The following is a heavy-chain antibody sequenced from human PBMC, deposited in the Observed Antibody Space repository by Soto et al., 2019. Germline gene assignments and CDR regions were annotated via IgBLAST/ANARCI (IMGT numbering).Heavy chain of an antibody. CDR2: IYKSATT. Sequence: SSETLSLTCSVSGDSISNLDYFWAWIRQPPGQALEYIGYIYKSATTYYNPSFESRVAISVDTSKSQFSLNVTSVTAADTAVYFCARGRYCLTGRCFPNWFDSWGQGARFTVSS. D-gene: IGHD7-27*01. CDR1: GDSISNLDYF. V-gene: IGHV4-30-4*01. CDR3: ARGRYCLTGRCFPNWFDS. J-gene: IGHJ5*01.